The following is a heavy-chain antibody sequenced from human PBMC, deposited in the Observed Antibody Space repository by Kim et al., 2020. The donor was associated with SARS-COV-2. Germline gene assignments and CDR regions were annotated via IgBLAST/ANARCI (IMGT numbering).Heavy chain of an antibody. Sequence: GGSLRLSCAASGFTFSSYAMSWVRQAPGKGLEWVSAISGSGGSTYYADSVKGRFTISRDNSKNTLYLQMNSLRAEDTAVYYCAKKASRIFGVVYYYYGMDVWGQGTTVTVSS. CDR1: GFTFSSYA. J-gene: IGHJ6*02. D-gene: IGHD3-3*01. V-gene: IGHV3-23*01. CDR3: AKKASRIFGVVYYYYGMDV. CDR2: ISGSGGST.